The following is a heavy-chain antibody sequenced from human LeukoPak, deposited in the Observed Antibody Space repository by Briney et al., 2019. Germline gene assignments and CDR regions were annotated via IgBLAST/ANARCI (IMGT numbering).Heavy chain of an antibody. D-gene: IGHD7-27*01. CDR3: ARDDNWGFDY. Sequence: GGSLRLSCAASGFAFSDYSMNWVRQAPEKGLEWIANTRGSGSGMGSGSYYAGAVQGRFTISRDNAKNSLYLQMNSLRAEDTAFYYCARDDNWGFDYWGQGALVTVSS. V-gene: IGHV3-21*05. CDR2: TRGSGSGM. J-gene: IGHJ4*02. CDR1: GFAFSDYS.